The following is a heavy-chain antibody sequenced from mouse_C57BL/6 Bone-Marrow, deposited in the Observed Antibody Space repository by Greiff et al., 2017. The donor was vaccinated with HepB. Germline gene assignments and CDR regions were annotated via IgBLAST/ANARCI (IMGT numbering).Heavy chain of an antibody. D-gene: IGHD1-1*01. V-gene: IGHV1-75*01. CDR2: IFPGSGIT. Sequence: QVQLQQSGPELVKPGASVKISCKASGYTFTDYYINWVKQRPGQGLEWIGWIFPGSGITYYNEKFKGKATLTVDKSSSTAYMLLSSLTSEDSAVYFCARSITTVVARAMDYWGQGTSVTVSS. CDR1: GYTFTDYY. CDR3: ARSITTVVARAMDY. J-gene: IGHJ4*01.